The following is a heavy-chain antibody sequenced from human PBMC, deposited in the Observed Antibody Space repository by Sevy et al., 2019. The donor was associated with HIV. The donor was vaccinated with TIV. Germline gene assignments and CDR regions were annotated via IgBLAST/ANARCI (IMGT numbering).Heavy chain of an antibody. CDR3: ARKYHDTSGYPRYSMDV. Sequence: GGSLRLSCAASGFTFSTYAMYWVRQAPGKGLEYVSAISGGGGNTYYGTSVKGRFTVSRDNAKNTLYLQMGSLRAEDMAVYFCARKYHDTSGYPRYSMDVWGQGTTVIVSS. CDR1: GFTFSTYA. D-gene: IGHD3-22*01. J-gene: IGHJ6*02. CDR2: ISGGGGNT. V-gene: IGHV3-64*01.